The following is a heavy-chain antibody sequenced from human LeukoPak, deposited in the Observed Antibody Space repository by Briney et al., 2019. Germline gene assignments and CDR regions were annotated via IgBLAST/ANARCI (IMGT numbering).Heavy chain of an antibody. J-gene: IGHJ4*02. Sequence: PGGSLRLSCAASGFTFSSYGMHWVRQAPGKGLEWVAVILYDGSNKNYADSVKGRFTISRDNSKNTLYLQMNSLRAEDTAVYYCVKTGGGSYGPDYWGQGTLVTVSS. D-gene: IGHD1-26*01. V-gene: IGHV3-30*18. CDR3: VKTGGGSYGPDY. CDR1: GFTFSSYG. CDR2: ILYDGSNK.